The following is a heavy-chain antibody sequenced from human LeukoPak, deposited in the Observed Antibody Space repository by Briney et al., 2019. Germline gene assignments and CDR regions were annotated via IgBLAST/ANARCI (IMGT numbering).Heavy chain of an antibody. CDR1: GFTFSSYA. CDR3: AKDLSDYYDFWGGYYPLGYYYGMDV. CDR2: ISGSGGST. Sequence: GGSLRLSCAASGFTFSSYAMSWVRQAPGKGLEWVSAISGSGGSTYYADSVKGRFTISRDNSKNTLYLQMNSLRAEDTAVYYCAKDLSDYYDFWGGYYPLGYYYGMDVWGQGTTVTVSS. V-gene: IGHV3-23*01. J-gene: IGHJ6*02. D-gene: IGHD3-3*01.